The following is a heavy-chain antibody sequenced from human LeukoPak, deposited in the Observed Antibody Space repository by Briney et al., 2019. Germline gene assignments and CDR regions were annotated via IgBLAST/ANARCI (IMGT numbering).Heavy chain of an antibody. Sequence: ASVRVSCKASGYTFSDYYMHWVRQAPGRGLEWMGCVNLDSGVTDYAQKFQGRITMTRDTSISTAYMDLSSLKSDDTGIHFCAREPIRVFDYFDLWGRDTLVTVSS. CDR3: AREPIRVFDYFDL. CDR2: VNLDSGVT. J-gene: IGHJ2*01. CDR1: GYTFSDYY. D-gene: IGHD3-9*01. V-gene: IGHV1-2*02.